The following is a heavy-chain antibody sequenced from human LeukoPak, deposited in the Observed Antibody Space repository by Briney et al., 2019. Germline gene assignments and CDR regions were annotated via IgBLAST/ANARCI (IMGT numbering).Heavy chain of an antibody. CDR1: GGSISSYY. D-gene: IGHD6-13*01. V-gene: IGHV4-4*07. J-gene: IGHJ4*02. Sequence: SETLSLTCTVSGGSISSYYWSWIRQPAGKGLEWIGRIYTSGSTNYNPSLKSRVTMSVDTSKNQFSLKLISVTAADTAVYYCARVDSSSWYGEIDYWGQGTLVTVSS. CDR2: IYTSGST. CDR3: ARVDSSSWYGEIDY.